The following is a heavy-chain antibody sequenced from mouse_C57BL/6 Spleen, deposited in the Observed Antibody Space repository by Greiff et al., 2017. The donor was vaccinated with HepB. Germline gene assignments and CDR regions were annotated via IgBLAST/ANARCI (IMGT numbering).Heavy chain of an antibody. CDR3: ARERGDF. Sequence: EVQLVESGGGLVKPGGSLKLSCAASGFTFSSYAMSWVRQTPEKRLEWVATISDGGSYTYYPDNVKGRFTISRDNAKNNLYLQMSHLKSEDTAMYYCARERGDFWGQGTLVTVSA. CDR2: ISDGGSYT. J-gene: IGHJ3*01. CDR1: GFTFSSYA. D-gene: IGHD3-3*01. V-gene: IGHV5-4*01.